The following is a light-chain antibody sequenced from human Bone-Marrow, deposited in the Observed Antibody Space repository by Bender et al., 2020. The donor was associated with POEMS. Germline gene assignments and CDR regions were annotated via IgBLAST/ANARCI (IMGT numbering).Light chain of an antibody. V-gene: IGLV1-36*01. CDR2: YDD. Sequence: QSVLTQPPSVSEAPGQRITISCSGSSSNIGNNAVHWFRQVPGKAPKLLVYYDDLLPSGVSDRFSGSKSGTSAFLAISGLQSEDEADYYCAAWDDSLRVWVFGGGTKVTVL. CDR3: AAWDDSLRVWV. CDR1: SSNIGNNA. J-gene: IGLJ3*02.